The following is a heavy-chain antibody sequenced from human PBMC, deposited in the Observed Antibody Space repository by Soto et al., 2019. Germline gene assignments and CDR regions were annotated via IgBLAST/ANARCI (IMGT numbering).Heavy chain of an antibody. J-gene: IGHJ4*02. CDR3: ARGAYYGSDRFDY. CDR1: GYSFISYW. Sequence: PGESLKISCKGSGYSFISYWIGWVRQMPGKGLEWMGIIHPGDSNTRYSPSFQGQVTISADRSISTAYLQWSSLKASDTAIYYCARGAYYGSDRFDYWGQGTLVTVS. D-gene: IGHD2-21*01. V-gene: IGHV5-51*01. CDR2: IHPGDSNT.